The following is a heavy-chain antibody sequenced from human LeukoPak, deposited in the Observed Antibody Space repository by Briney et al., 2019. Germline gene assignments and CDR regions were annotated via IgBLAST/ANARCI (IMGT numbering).Heavy chain of an antibody. Sequence: ASVKVSCKASGYTFTTYGISWLRQAPGQGLEWMGWISTYNGDTNYVQKFQGRVTLTTDTSTSTVYMELRSLISDDTAVYYCARRGSVDTPMSNWEWWYWGQGTLVTVSS. J-gene: IGHJ4*02. CDR1: GYTFTTYG. CDR3: ARRGSVDTPMSNWEWWY. CDR2: ISTYNGDT. V-gene: IGHV1-18*01. D-gene: IGHD5-18*01.